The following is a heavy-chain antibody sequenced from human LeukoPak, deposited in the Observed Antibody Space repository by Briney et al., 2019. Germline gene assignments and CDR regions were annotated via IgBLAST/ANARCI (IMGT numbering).Heavy chain of an antibody. J-gene: IGHJ4*02. CDR3: ATSNDAKIAPFDH. V-gene: IGHV4-4*09. Sequence: KASETLSLTCTVSGVSMSAFLWSWVRQSPEKGLEWIGCVNTKGETNYNPSLKSRVITSVDTSKSQFSLRLTSVTAADTAVYYCATSNDAKIAPFDHWGQGALVTVSS. CDR2: VNTKGET. D-gene: IGHD2-8*01. CDR1: GVSMSAFL.